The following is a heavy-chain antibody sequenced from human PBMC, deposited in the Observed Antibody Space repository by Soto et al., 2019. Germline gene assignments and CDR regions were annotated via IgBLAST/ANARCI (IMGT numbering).Heavy chain of an antibody. D-gene: IGHD2-8*02. CDR3: ARDKITGLFDY. Sequence: SETLSLTCAVYGGSFSGYYWTWIRQPPGTGLEWIGGINHSGSTNYNPSLKSRVTISVDTSKNQFSLKLTSVTAADAAVYYCARDKITGLFDYWGQGTLVTVSS. CDR1: GGSFSGYY. V-gene: IGHV4-34*01. J-gene: IGHJ4*02. CDR2: INHSGST.